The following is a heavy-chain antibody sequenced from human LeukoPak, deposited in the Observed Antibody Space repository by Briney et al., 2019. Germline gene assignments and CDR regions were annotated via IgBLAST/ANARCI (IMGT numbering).Heavy chain of an antibody. CDR2: IYHSGST. J-gene: IGHJ3*01. Sequence: SETLSLTCTVSGYSISSDYYWGRIRQPPGKGLEWIGTIYHSGSTYYNPSLQSRVTLSVDTSKNQSSLKLTSVTAADTAVYYCARGFALDFWGQGTMVTVSS. V-gene: IGHV4-38-2*02. CDR3: ARGFALDF. CDR1: GYSISSDYY.